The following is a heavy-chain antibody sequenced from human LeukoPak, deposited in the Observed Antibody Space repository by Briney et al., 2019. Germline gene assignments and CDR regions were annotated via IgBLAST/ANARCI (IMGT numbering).Heavy chain of an antibody. V-gene: IGHV3-30*04. D-gene: IGHD6-19*01. CDR1: GFTFSSYA. J-gene: IGHJ3*02. CDR2: ISYDGSNK. Sequence: GGSLRLSCAASGFTFSSYAMHWVRQAPGKGLEWVAVISYDGSNKYYADSVKGRFTISRDNSKNTLYLQMNSLRAEDTAAYYCARAGYSSGWYDAFDIWGQGTMVTVSS. CDR3: ARAGYSSGWYDAFDI.